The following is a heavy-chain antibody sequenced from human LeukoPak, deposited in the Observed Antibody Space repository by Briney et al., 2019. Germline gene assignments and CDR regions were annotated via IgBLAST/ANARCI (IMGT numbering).Heavy chain of an antibody. CDR3: ARGPYYSGSHSFDY. CDR1: SGPISTYY. CDR2: IYSSGST. D-gene: IGHD1-26*01. V-gene: IGHV4-4*07. J-gene: IGHJ4*02. Sequence: SETLSLTCTVSSGPISTYYWSWIRQPAGKGLEWIGRIYSSGSTNYNPSLENRVTMSVDTSKNQFSLKLSSVTAADTAVYYCARGPYYSGSHSFDYWGQGTLVTVSS.